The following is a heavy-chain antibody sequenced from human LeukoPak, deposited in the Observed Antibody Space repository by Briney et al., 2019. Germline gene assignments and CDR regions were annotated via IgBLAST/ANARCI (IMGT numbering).Heavy chain of an antibody. D-gene: IGHD3-3*01. CDR1: GFTFSSYA. J-gene: IGHJ6*03. V-gene: IGHV3-23*01. CDR2: ISGSSGST. CDR3: ARGQRAHVEWSYYMDV. Sequence: GGSLRLSCAASGFTFSSYAMSWVRQAPGKGLEWVSSISGSSGSTHYADSVKGRFTMSRDNSKNTLYVQMNSLRPEDTAVYYCARGQRAHVEWSYYMDVWGKGTTVTVSS.